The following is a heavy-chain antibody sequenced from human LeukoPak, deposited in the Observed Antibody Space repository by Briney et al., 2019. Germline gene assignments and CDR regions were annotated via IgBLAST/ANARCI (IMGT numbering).Heavy chain of an antibody. V-gene: IGHV1-69*01. CDR1: GGSFSSSA. CDR3: ARAQYCSSADCYGRSAGIFDY. J-gene: IGHJ4*02. CDR2: IIPMFRTA. D-gene: IGHD2-2*01. Sequence: SVKVSCKASGGSFSSSAISWVRQAPGQGLEWMGGIIPMFRTANYAQKFQGRVTITADESTCTAYMELRSLRSEDTAVYYCARAQYCSSADCYGRSAGIFDYWGQGTLVTVSS.